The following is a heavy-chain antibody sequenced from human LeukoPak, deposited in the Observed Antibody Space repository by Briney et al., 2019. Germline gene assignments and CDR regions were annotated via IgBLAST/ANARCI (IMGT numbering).Heavy chain of an antibody. J-gene: IGHJ5*02. Sequence: SETLSLTCTVSGGSISSYYWSWIRQPPGKGLEWIGYIYYSGSTNYNPSLKSRVTISVDTSKNQFSLKLSSVTAADTAVYYCARSVITFGGVTATTGRYNWFDPWGQGTLVTVSS. CDR2: IYYSGST. CDR3: ARSVITFGGVTATTGRYNWFDP. V-gene: IGHV4-59*12. D-gene: IGHD3-16*01. CDR1: GGSISSYY.